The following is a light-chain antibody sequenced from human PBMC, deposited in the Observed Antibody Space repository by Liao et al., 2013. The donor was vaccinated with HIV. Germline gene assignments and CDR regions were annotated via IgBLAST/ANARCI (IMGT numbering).Light chain of an antibody. J-gene: IGLJ1*01. CDR2: QDH. V-gene: IGLV3-1*01. Sequence: SYELTQPPSVSVSPGQTASITCSGDKLGDKYACWYQQKPGQSPVLVIYQDHKRPSGIPDRFSGSSYGNTATLTISGTQAVDEATYYCQAWGSSIRVFGPGTKVTVL. CDR1: KLGDKY. CDR3: QAWGSSIRV.